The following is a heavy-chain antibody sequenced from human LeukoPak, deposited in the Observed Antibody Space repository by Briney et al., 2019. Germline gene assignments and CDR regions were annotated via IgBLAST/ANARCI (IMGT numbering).Heavy chain of an antibody. Sequence: PSETLSLTCTVSGGSISSYFWIWIRQPPGKGLEWIGYIYYSGSTNYNPSLKSRVTISVDTSKNQFSLKLSSVTAADTAVYYCARGVRGIQLWLRRNWFDAWGQGTLVTVSS. CDR1: GGSISSYF. V-gene: IGHV4-59*01. CDR3: ARGVRGIQLWLRRNWFDA. CDR2: IYYSGST. D-gene: IGHD5-18*01. J-gene: IGHJ5*02.